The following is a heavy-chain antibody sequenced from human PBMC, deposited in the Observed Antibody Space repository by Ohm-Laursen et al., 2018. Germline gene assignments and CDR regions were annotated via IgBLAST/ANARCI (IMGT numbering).Heavy chain of an antibody. CDR3: ARDESSTTAVAGLYYYYYYGMDV. V-gene: IGHV1-2*02. D-gene: IGHD6-19*01. Sequence: ASVKVSCKASRYSFTGYSCHWVRQAPGQRLEWVGWINPHSGGTNYAQKFQGRVTMTRDTSISTAYMELSRLRSDDTAVYYCARDESSTTAVAGLYYYYYYGMDVWGQGTTVTVSS. CDR1: RYSFTGYS. J-gene: IGHJ6*02. CDR2: INPHSGGT.